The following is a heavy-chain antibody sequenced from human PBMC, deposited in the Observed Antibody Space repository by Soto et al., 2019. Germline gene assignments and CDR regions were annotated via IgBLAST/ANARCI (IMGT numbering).Heavy chain of an antibody. Sequence: SETLPLTSAVYWGNFSGYYCSWIRQPPGKGLEWIGEINHSGSTNYNPSLKSRVTISVDTSKNQFSLKLSSVTAADTAVYYCSRGGTIFGVVIIPLYYYGMDVWGQETTVTVSS. D-gene: IGHD3-3*01. CDR1: WGNFSGYY. CDR3: SRGGTIFGVVIIPLYYYGMDV. V-gene: IGHV4-34*01. CDR2: INHSGST. J-gene: IGHJ6*02.